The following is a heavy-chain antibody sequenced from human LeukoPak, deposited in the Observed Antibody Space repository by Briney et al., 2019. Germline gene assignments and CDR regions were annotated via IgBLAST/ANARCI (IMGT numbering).Heavy chain of an antibody. D-gene: IGHD3-22*01. V-gene: IGHV1-18*01. CDR2: ISAYNGNT. CDR1: GYTFTSYG. CDR3: ARGEDYYDSSGYYRHELDY. J-gene: IGHJ4*02. Sequence: ASVKVSCKASGYTFTSYGISWVRQAPGQGLEWMGWISAYNGNTNYAQKLQGRVTMTTDTSTSTAYMELRSLRSEDTAVYYCARGEDYYDSSGYYRHELDYWGQGTLVTVSS.